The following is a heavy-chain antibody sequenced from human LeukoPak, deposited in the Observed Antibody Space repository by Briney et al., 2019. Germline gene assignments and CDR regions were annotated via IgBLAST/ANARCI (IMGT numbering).Heavy chain of an antibody. D-gene: IGHD3-16*01. J-gene: IGHJ5*01. CDR2: INHNGKT. Sequence: KPSETLSLTCGVHGGSFSGYYCNWIRQSPGKGLEWIRHINHNGKTNYNPSLKSRVTISVDTSKNQFSLTLTSVTAADTAVYFCARGWGGFDSWGQGTLVTVSS. V-gene: IGHV4-34*01. CDR1: GGSFSGYY. CDR3: ARGWGGFDS.